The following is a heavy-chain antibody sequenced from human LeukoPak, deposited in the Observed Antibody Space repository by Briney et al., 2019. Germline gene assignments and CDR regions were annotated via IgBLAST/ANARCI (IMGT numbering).Heavy chain of an antibody. Sequence: QPGRSLRLSCAASGFTFSSFGMHWVRQAPGKGLEWVAVVWSDGSSRYYADSVKGRFTISRDNSKNTLYLQMNSLRAEDTAVYYCAKGRAGRSGWYFDYWGQGTLVTVSS. J-gene: IGHJ4*02. CDR3: AKGRAGRSGWYFDY. V-gene: IGHV3-33*06. CDR1: GFTFSSFG. CDR2: VWSDGSSR. D-gene: IGHD6-19*01.